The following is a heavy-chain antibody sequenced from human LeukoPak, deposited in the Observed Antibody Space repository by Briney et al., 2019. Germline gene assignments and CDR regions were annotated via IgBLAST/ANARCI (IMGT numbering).Heavy chain of an antibody. CDR3: AKGTSYFYDSSGLFGYFDY. J-gene: IGHJ4*02. Sequence: GGSLRLSCAASGFTFSSYAMHWVRQAPGKGLEWVAVISHDESNKYYADSVEGRFTISRDSFKNTLYLQMSSLRAEDTAVYYCAKGTSYFYDSSGLFGYFDYWGQGTLVTVSS. V-gene: IGHV3-30*04. CDR1: GFTFSSYA. D-gene: IGHD3-22*01. CDR2: ISHDESNK.